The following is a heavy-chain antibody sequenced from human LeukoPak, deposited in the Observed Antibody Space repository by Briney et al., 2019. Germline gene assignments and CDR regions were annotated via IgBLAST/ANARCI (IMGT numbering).Heavy chain of an antibody. J-gene: IGHJ4*02. CDR3: ARDLGISGWYAPPLGYFDY. CDR1: GYTLTGYC. D-gene: IGHD6-19*01. Sequence: ASVKVSCKASGYTLTGYCMHWVRQAPGQGLEWMGWINPKSGGTNFAQKFQGRVTLTRDTSISTTYMELGRLTSDDTAVYYCARDLGISGWYAPPLGYFDYWGQGPLVPVSS. V-gene: IGHV1-2*02. CDR2: INPKSGGT.